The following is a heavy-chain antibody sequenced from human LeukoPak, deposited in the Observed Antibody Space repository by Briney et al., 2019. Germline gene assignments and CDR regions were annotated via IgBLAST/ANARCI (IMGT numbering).Heavy chain of an antibody. CDR2: INHSGST. CDR3: AREERYCSGGSCYVSWFDP. CDR1: GGSFSGYY. J-gene: IGHJ5*02. V-gene: IGHV4-34*01. Sequence: SETLSLTCAVYGGSFSGYYWSWIRQPPGKGLEWIGEINHSGSTNYNPSLKSRVTISVDTSKNQFSLKLSSVTAADTAVYYCAREERYCSGGSCYVSWFDPWGQGTLVTVSS. D-gene: IGHD2-15*01.